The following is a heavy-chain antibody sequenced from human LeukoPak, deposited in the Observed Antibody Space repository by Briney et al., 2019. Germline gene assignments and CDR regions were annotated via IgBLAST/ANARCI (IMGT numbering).Heavy chain of an antibody. CDR3: ARIGPILGAAWVDY. CDR1: GYSISSNHW. J-gene: IGHJ4*02. Sequence: SETLSLTCAVSGYSISSNHWWGWIRQPPGKGLEWIGYIFYAGSAYFNPSLKSRVTMSVDTSKNQFSLRLSSVTAVDTAVYYCARIGPILGAAWVDYWGQGTLVSVSS. D-gene: IGHD3-3*02. CDR2: IFYAGSA. V-gene: IGHV4-28*01.